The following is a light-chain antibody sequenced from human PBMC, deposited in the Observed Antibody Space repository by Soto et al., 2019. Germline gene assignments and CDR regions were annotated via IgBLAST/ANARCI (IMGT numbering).Light chain of an antibody. Sequence: DIQITQSPSTRPASVGDRVTITCRATQSVSSWVAWYHLKPGKAPKLLIYKASTLETGVPSRFSVSGSRTEYILSVSSLQTDDFSGYFCQRYNSNSLLTFGGGTKVDIK. J-gene: IGKJ4*01. CDR2: KAS. CDR1: QSVSSW. CDR3: QRYNSNSLLT. V-gene: IGKV1-5*03.